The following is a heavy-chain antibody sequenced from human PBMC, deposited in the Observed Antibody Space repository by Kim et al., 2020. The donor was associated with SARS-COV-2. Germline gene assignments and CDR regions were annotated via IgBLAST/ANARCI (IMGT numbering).Heavy chain of an antibody. D-gene: IGHD3-10*01. CDR1: GFTFSGSA. CDR2: IRSKANSYAT. J-gene: IGHJ6*02. CDR3: TSSRLMDITMVRGVNGRYYYYGMDV. Sequence: GGSLRLSCAASGFTFSGSAMHWVRQASGKGLEWVGRIRSKANSYATAYAASVKGRFTIFRDDSKNTAYLQMNSLKTEDTAVYYCTSSRLMDITMVRGVNGRYYYYGMDVWGQGTTVTVSS. V-gene: IGHV3-73*01.